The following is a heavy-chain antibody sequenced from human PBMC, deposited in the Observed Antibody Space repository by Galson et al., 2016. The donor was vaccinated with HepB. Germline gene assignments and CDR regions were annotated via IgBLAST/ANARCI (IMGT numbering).Heavy chain of an antibody. CDR1: GFTFSRSW. V-gene: IGHV3-74*01. D-gene: IGHD6-19*01. J-gene: IGHJ4*02. CDR3: AKGSNGWTKFIDF. Sequence: SLRLSCAASGFTFSRSWMHWVRQAPGQGLVSVSRIQSDGRTTGYADSVKGRFIISRDNSKNTLYLQMDSLRAEDTAVYYCAKGSNGWTKFIDFWGQGTLVTVSS. CDR2: IQSDGRTT.